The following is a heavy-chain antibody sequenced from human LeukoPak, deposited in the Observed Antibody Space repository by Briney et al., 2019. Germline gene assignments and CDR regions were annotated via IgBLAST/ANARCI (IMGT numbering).Heavy chain of an antibody. CDR2: ISYDGSNK. CDR3: AKDSGDIVATIYYLDY. D-gene: IGHD5-12*01. CDR1: GFTFSSYG. V-gene: IGHV3-30*18. Sequence: GRSLRLSCAASGFTFSSYGMHWVRQAPGKGLEWVAVISYDGSNKYYADSVKGRFTISRDNSKNTPYLQMNSLRAEDTAVYYCAKDSGDIVATIYYLDYWGQGTLVTVSS. J-gene: IGHJ4*02.